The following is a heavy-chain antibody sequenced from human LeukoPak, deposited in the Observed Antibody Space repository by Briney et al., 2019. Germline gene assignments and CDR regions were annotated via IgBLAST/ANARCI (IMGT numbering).Heavy chain of an antibody. CDR2: IYWDDDE. V-gene: IGHV2-5*02. D-gene: IGHD6-13*01. Sequence: SGPTLVKPTQTLTLTCTFSGFSLSTSGVGVGWIRQPPGKALEWLALIYWDDDERYSPSLKNRLTITKDTSKNQVVLTMTNMGPVDTATYYCAHRQWQYTRSWYDFDYWGQGTLVTVSS. CDR3: AHRQWQYTRSWYDFDY. J-gene: IGHJ4*02. CDR1: GFSLSTSGVG.